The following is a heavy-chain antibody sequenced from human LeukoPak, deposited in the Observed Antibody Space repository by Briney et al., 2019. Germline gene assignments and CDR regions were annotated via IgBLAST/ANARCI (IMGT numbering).Heavy chain of an antibody. V-gene: IGHV3-15*01. CDR1: GLTFTNAW. J-gene: IGHJ4*02. CDR2: IKSKTDGGTV. CDR3: TTDPGNYEIF. Sequence: GGSLRLSCATSGLTFTNAWMSWVRQAPGKGLEWVGRIKSKTDGGTVDYAPPVKGRFTITRDDSRNTLSLEMNFLKTEDTAVYYCTTDPGNYEIFWGQGTLVSVSS. D-gene: IGHD4-11*01.